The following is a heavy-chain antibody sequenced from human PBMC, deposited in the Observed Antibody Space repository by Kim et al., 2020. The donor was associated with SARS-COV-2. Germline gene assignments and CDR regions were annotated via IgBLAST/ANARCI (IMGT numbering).Heavy chain of an antibody. V-gene: IGHV3-23*01. CDR3: AKEYST. J-gene: IGHJ4*02. D-gene: IGHD2-21*01. CDR2: GSGGRT. Sequence: GSGGRTYYADSVKGRFTISRDNSKNTLYLQMNSLRAEDTAVYYCAKEYSTRGQGTLVTVSS.